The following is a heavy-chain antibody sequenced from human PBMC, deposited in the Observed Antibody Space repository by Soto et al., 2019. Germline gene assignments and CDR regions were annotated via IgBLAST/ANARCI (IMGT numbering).Heavy chain of an antibody. J-gene: IGHJ6*02. V-gene: IGHV4-30-4*01. CDR1: GGSIISGDYY. D-gene: IGHD6-13*01. Sequence: SETLSLTCTVSGGSIISGDYYWIWIRQPPGKGLEWIGYIYYSGSTYYNPSLKSRVTISVDMSKNQFSLKLSSVTAADTAVYYCAKSGAAAGTGYYYYGMDVWGQGTTVTVSS. CDR2: IYYSGST. CDR3: AKSGAAAGTGYYYYGMDV.